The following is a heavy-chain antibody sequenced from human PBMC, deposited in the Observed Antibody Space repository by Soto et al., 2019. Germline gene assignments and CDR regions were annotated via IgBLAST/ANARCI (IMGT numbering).Heavy chain of an antibody. CDR2: IYYSGST. CDR3: AIIGGYYGSNNWIDP. D-gene: IGHD1-26*01. V-gene: IGHV4-59*11. CDR1: GGSISRHY. J-gene: IGHJ5*02. Sequence: PSDTLSLTCIVSGGSISRHYWTWIRQSPGKGLEWIGHIYYSGSTMYNPSLKSRVFISIDSSKNQFSLRLTSVTAADTATYYCAIIGGYYGSNNWIDPWGQGALVTVSS.